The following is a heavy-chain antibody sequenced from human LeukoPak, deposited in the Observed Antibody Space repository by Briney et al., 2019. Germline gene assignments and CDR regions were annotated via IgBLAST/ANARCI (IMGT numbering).Heavy chain of an antibody. D-gene: IGHD3-3*01. CDR2: ISSSSSYI. J-gene: IGHJ3*02. CDR1: GGSFSGYY. CDR3: ARTPYYDFWSGLTKDAFDI. V-gene: IGHV3-21*01. Sequence: KPSETLSLTCAVYGGSFSGYYWSWIRQAPGKGLEWVSSISSSSSYIYYADSVKGRFTISRDNAKNSLYLQMNSLRAEDTAVYYCARTPYYDFWSGLTKDAFDIWGQGTMVTVSS.